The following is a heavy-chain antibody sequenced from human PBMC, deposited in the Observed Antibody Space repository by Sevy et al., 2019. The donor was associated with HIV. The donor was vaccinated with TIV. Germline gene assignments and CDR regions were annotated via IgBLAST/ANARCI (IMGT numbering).Heavy chain of an antibody. Sequence: GGSLRLSCAASGFTFSTYWMNWVRQAPGKGLEWVANIKQDGSAKNYVDSVKGRFTISRDNARNSLFLELNSLKVEDTAVYYCATDLFSSSSADVFDIWGQGTMVTVSS. V-gene: IGHV3-7*01. D-gene: IGHD6-6*01. CDR3: ATDLFSSSSADVFDI. J-gene: IGHJ3*02. CDR1: GFTFSTYW. CDR2: IKQDGSAK.